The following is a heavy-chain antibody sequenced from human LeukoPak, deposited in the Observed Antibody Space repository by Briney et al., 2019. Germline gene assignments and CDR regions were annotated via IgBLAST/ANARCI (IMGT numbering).Heavy chain of an antibody. Sequence: GGSLRLSCAASGFTFSSYAMSWVRQAPGKGLEWVSAISGSGGSTYYADSVKGRFTISRDNSKNTLYLQMNSLRAEDTAVYYCAKGRSYATCSAIDFLREATMVTVSS. CDR2: ISGSGGST. D-gene: IGHD2-2*01. J-gene: IGHJ3*01. V-gene: IGHV3-23*01. CDR3: AKGRSYATCSAIDF. CDR1: GFTFSSYA.